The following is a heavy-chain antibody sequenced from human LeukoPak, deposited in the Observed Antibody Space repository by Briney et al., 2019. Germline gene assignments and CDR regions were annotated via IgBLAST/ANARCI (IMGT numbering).Heavy chain of an antibody. V-gene: IGHV3-53*01. CDR2: IYSGGSR. J-gene: IGHJ6*02. CDR3: ARLSYYYASGSYSSEDV. CDR1: GFTVSSNY. D-gene: IGHD3-10*01. Sequence: GRSLRLSCAASGFTVSSNYMSWVRQAPGNGREWVSVIYSGGSRYYAESVKHRFPNSRDNSKNTLYLQMNALTDEDTAVYYCARLSYYYASGSYSSEDVWGQGTTLTVSS.